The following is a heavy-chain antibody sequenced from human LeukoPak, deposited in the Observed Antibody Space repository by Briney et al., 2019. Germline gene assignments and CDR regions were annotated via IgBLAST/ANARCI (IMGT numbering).Heavy chain of an antibody. D-gene: IGHD3-9*01. CDR2: IYYSGST. CDR3: ARRIGDILTGYYDY. V-gene: IGHV4-39*01. J-gene: IGHJ4*02. Sequence: ETLSLTCTVSGGSISSSSYYWGWIRQPPGKGLEWIGSIYYSGSTYYNPSLKSRVTISVDTSKNQFSLKLSSVTAADTAVYYCARRIGDILTGYYDYWGQGTLVTVSS. CDR1: GGSISSSSYY.